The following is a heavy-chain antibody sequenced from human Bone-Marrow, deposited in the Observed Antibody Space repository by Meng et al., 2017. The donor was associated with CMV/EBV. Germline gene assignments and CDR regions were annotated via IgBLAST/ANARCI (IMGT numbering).Heavy chain of an antibody. CDR1: GGAFGSYA. CDR3: ARDMRGDY. Sequence: VKVAGKASGGAFGSYAVSWVRQAPGQGLEWMGGIIPIFGTATYAQKFRGRVTITTDESTSTAYMEMRSLRSDDTAVYYCARDMRGDYWGQGTLVTVSS. J-gene: IGHJ4*02. CDR2: IIPIFGTA. D-gene: IGHD3-16*01. V-gene: IGHV1-69*05.